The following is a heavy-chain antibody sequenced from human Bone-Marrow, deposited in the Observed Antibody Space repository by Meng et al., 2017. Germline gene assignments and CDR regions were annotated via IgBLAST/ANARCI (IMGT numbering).Heavy chain of an antibody. V-gene: IGHV3-30*04. D-gene: IGHD3-10*01. Sequence: GESLKISCAASGFTFSSYAMHWVRQAPGKGLEWVAVISYDGSNKYYADSVKGRFTISRDNSKNTLYLQMNSLRAEDTAVYYCARTYYYGSGSPADAFDIWGQGTMVTVSS. CDR1: GFTFSSYA. CDR2: ISYDGSNK. J-gene: IGHJ3*02. CDR3: ARTYYYGSGSPADAFDI.